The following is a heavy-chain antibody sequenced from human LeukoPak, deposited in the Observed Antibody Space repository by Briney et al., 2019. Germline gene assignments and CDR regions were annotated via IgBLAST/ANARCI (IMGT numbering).Heavy chain of an antibody. V-gene: IGHV3-7*03. CDR2: IKQDGTEK. Sequence: PGGSLRLSCAVSGFSFTNVWMNWVRQAPGKGLEWVANIKQDGTEKYYVDSVKGRFTISRDNAKKSLYLQMNSLRAEDTAVYYCARGYCGGDCYGDWGQGTLVTVSS. J-gene: IGHJ1*01. CDR3: ARGYCGGDCYGD. CDR1: GFSFTNVW. D-gene: IGHD2-21*02.